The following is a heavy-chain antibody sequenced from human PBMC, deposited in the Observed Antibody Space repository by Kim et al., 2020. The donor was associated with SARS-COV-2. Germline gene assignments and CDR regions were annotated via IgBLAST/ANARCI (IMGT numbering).Heavy chain of an antibody. V-gene: IGHV1-69*13. D-gene: IGHD2-2*01. Sequence: SVKVSRKASGGTFSSYAIRWVRQAPGQGLEGMGGIIPIFGTANYAQKFQGRVTITADESTGTAYMELSSLRSEDTAVYYWASPIYIVVVPAAIQDYYYYGMDDWGQGTTVTVSS. CDR2: IIPIFGTA. CDR1: GGTFSSYA. J-gene: IGHJ6*02. CDR3: ASPIYIVVVPAAIQDYYYYGMDD.